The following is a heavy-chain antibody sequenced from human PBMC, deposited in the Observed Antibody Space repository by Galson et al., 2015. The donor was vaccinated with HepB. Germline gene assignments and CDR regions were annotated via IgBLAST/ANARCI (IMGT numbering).Heavy chain of an antibody. CDR1: GGTFSSYA. CDR2: IIPILGIA. CDR3: AREVASGARAFDI. D-gene: IGHD6-13*01. J-gene: IGHJ3*02. V-gene: IGHV1-69*04. Sequence: SVKVSCKASGGTFSSYAISWVRQAPGQGLEWMGRIIPILGIANYAQKFQGRVTITADKSTSTAYMELSSLRSEDTAVYYCAREVASGARAFDIWGQGTMVTVSS.